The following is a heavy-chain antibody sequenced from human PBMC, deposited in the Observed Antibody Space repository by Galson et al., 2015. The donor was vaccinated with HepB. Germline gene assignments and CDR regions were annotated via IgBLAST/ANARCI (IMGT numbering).Heavy chain of an antibody. D-gene: IGHD4-17*01. Sequence: SLRLSCAASGFTFNTYSLHWVRQAPGKGLEWVSFISYDGNNKYYADSVKGRFTISRDNSKNTLFLQMKSLRAEDTAVYYCAKDGAVTTPWGYFDYWGQGTLVTVSS. CDR1: GFTFNTYS. CDR2: ISYDGNNK. CDR3: AKDGAVTTPWGYFDY. V-gene: IGHV3-30*04. J-gene: IGHJ4*02.